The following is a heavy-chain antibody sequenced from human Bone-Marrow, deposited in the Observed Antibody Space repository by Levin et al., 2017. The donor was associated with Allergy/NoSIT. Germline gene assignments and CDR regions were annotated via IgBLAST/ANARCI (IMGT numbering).Heavy chain of an antibody. J-gene: IGHJ4*02. CDR2: ISLDGNTQ. D-gene: IGHD2-15*01. V-gene: IGHV3-30*18. CDR3: AKDTYTCSGGSCYFFDY. CDR1: GFTFSNYA. Sequence: PGESLKISCAVSGFTFSNYAMHWVRQAPGRGLEWVAFISLDGNTQYYADSVKGRFTFSRDNSNNTLHLQMNSLRVEDTAIYYCAKDTYTCSGGSCYFFDYWGQGDLVTVSS.